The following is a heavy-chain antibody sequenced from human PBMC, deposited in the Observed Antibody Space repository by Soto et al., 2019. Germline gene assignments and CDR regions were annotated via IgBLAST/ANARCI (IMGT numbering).Heavy chain of an antibody. D-gene: IGHD3-22*01. CDR3: VRGGVHYYDNSFDY. Sequence: GGSLRLSCAASGFSLIPYWMSWVRQAPGKGLEWVSNIKQDGSERNYVNSVKGRFTISRDNAKNSVYLEMNSLRAEDTAVYYCVRGGVHYYDNSFDYWGQGT. CDR2: IKQDGSER. CDR1: GFSLIPYW. J-gene: IGHJ4*02. V-gene: IGHV3-7*03.